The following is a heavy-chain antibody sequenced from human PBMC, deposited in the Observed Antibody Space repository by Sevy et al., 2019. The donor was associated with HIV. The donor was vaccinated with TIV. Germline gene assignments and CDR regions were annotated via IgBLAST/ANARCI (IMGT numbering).Heavy chain of an antibody. Sequence: GGSLRLSCAASGLTFSKYSMSWVRQPPGKGLEWVSTLSFGCGEINYADSVKGRFTISGDNSKSPVYLQMNNLRPEDTAVYYCAREGCTKPHDYWGQGTLVTVSS. J-gene: IGHJ4*02. CDR1: GLTFSKYS. V-gene: IGHV3-23*01. CDR3: AREGCTKPHDY. D-gene: IGHD2-8*01. CDR2: LSFGCGEI.